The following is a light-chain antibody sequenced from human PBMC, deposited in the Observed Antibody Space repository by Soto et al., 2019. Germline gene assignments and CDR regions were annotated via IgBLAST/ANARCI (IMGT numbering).Light chain of an antibody. CDR3: GSYTDTNTGL. V-gene: IGLV2-8*01. Sequence: QSALTQPPSASGSPGQSVTISCTGISADLGGYNYVSWYQQHPGKAPRLIIYEFTKRPSGVPDRFSGSNSANTASLTVSGLQAEDEADYYCGSYTDTNTGLFGGGTTLTVL. CDR1: SADLGGYNY. CDR2: EFT. J-gene: IGLJ2*01.